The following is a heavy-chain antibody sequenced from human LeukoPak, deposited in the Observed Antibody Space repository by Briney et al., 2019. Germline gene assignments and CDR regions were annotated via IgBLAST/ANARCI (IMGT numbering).Heavy chain of an antibody. CDR1: GYTFTSYG. V-gene: IGHV1-18*01. CDR3: AIDGDFPNNSSGWYYFDY. J-gene: IGHJ4*02. CDR2: ISAYNGNT. D-gene: IGHD6-19*01. Sequence: ASVKVSCKASGYTFTSYGISWVRQAPGQGLEWMGWISAYNGNTNYAQKLQGRVTMTTDTSTSTAYMELRSLRSDDTAVYYCAIDGDFPNNSSGWYYFDYWGQGTLVTVSS.